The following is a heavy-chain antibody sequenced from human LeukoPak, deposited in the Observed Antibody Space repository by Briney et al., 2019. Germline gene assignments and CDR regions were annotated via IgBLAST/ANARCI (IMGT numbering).Heavy chain of an antibody. CDR1: GFTFSSYE. V-gene: IGHV3-48*03. J-gene: IGHJ4*02. D-gene: IGHD5-24*01. CDR3: ARGRDGYNWVSPDFDY. CDR2: ISSSGSTV. Sequence: PGGSLRLSCAASGFTFSSYEMNWVRQAPGKGLEWVSYISSSGSTVYYADPVKGRFTISRDNAKNSLYLQMNSLRAEDTAVYYCARGRDGYNWVSPDFDYWGQGTLVTVSS.